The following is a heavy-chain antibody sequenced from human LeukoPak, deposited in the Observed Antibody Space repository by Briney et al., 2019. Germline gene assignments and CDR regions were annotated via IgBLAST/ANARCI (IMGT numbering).Heavy chain of an antibody. CDR2: IYHSGST. Sequence: PSETLSLTCAVSGGSISSGGYSWSWIRQPPGKGLEWIGYIYHSGSTYYNPSLKSRVTISVDRSKNQFSLKLSSVTAADTAVYYCASKSPPAWFDPWGQGTLVTVSS. V-gene: IGHV4-30-2*01. J-gene: IGHJ5*02. CDR3: ASKSPPAWFDP. CDR1: GGSISSGGYS.